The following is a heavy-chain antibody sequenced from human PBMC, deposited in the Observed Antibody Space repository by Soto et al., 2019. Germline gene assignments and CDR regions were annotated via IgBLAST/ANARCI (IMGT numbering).Heavy chain of an antibody. V-gene: IGHV5-51*01. D-gene: IGHD3-10*01. J-gene: IGHJ5*02. CDR2: IYPGDSDT. CDR1: GYSFTSYW. CDR3: ARAVRGVIINIYNWFDP. Sequence: GEPLKISCKGSGYSFTSYWIGWVRQMPGKGLEWMGIIYPGDSDTRYSPSFQGQVTISADKSISTAYLQWSSLKAPDTAMYYCARAVRGVIINIYNWFDPWGQGTLVTVSS.